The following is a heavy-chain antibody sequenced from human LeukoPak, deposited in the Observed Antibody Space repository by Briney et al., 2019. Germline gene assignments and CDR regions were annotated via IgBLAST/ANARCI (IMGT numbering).Heavy chain of an antibody. J-gene: IGHJ4*02. CDR1: GYTFTSYA. CDR3: ARAQWTTVTTGTDY. D-gene: IGHD4-17*01. V-gene: IGHV1-3*01. CDR2: INAGNGNT. Sequence: VSVKVSCKASGYTFTSYAMHWVRQAPGQRLEWMGWINAGNGNTKYSQKFQGRVTITRDTSASTAYMELSSLRSEDTAVYYCARAQWTTVTTGTDYWGQGTLVTVSS.